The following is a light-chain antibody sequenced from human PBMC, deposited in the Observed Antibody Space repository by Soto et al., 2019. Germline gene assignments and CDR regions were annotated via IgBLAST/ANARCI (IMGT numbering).Light chain of an antibody. Sequence: EIVMTQSPATLSVSPGERATLSCRASQSVSSNLAWYQQKPGQAPRLLIYGASTRATGIPARFSGSGSGTELTLTISSLQSEDFAVYSCQQYNNWPLTFGQGTKVEIK. CDR1: QSVSSN. V-gene: IGKV3-15*01. J-gene: IGKJ1*01. CDR3: QQYNNWPLT. CDR2: GAS.